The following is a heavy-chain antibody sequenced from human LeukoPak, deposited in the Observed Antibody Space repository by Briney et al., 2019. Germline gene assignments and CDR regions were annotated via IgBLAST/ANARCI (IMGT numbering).Heavy chain of an antibody. J-gene: IGHJ4*02. CDR2: MNPNSGNT. V-gene: IGHV1-8*03. CDR3: WYSSSWDFDY. Sequence: ASVKVSCKASGYTFTSYDINWVRQATGQGLEWMGWMNPNSGNTGYAQKFQGRVTITRNTSISTAYMELSSLRSDDTAVYYCWYSSSWDFDYWGQGTLVTVSS. CDR1: GYTFTSYD. D-gene: IGHD6-13*01.